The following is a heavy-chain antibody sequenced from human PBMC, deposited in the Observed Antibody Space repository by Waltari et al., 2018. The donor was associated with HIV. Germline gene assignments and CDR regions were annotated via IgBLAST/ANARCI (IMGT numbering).Heavy chain of an antibody. J-gene: IGHJ4*02. CDR1: GFSLSTRGVG. V-gene: IGHV2-5*02. Sequence: QITLKESGPTLVKPTQTLTLTYTFPGFSLSTRGVGVGWTRQPPGKALEWLALIYWDDDKRYSPSLKSRLTITKDTSKNQVVLTMTNMDPVDTATYYCAHRRTRIAAAGDFDYWGQGTLVTVSS. CDR3: AHRRTRIAAAGDFDY. CDR2: IYWDDDK. D-gene: IGHD6-13*01.